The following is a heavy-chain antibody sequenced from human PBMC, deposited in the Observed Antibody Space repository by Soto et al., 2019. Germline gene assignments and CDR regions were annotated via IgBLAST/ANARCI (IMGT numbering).Heavy chain of an antibody. Sequence: SETLSLTCTVSGGSISSGDYYWSWIRQPPGKGLEWIGYIYYSGSTYYNPSLKSRVTISVDTSKNQFSLKLSSVTAADTAVYYCASLRFLEWLPSGGFDPWGQGTLVTVSS. CDR1: GGSISSGDYY. J-gene: IGHJ5*02. V-gene: IGHV4-30-4*01. D-gene: IGHD3-3*01. CDR3: ASLRFLEWLPSGGFDP. CDR2: IYYSGST.